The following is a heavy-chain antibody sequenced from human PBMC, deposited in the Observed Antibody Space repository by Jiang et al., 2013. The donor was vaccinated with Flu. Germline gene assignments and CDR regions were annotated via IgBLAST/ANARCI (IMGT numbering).Heavy chain of an antibody. CDR2: INHSGST. D-gene: IGHD6-13*01. CDR1: GGSFSGYY. J-gene: IGHJ6*02. CDR3: AREVAAAGTGWGYYYYYGMDV. Sequence: ETLSLTCAVYGGSFSGYYWSWIRQPPGKGLEWIGEINHSGSTNYNPSLKSRVTISVDTSKNQFSLKLSSVTAADTAVYYCAREVAAAGTGWGYYYYYGMDVWGQGTTVTVSS. V-gene: IGHV4-34*01.